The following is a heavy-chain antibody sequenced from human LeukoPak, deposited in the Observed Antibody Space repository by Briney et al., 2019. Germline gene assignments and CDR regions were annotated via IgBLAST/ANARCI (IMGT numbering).Heavy chain of an antibody. J-gene: IGHJ4*02. Sequence: PGGSLRLSCAASGFSFCSHAMSWVRQAPGKGLEWVSATSGSGGTTYYADSVKGRFTISRDNSENTLYIQMNSLRAEDTGIYYCARSRGVGVVVPGAIARGFDYWGQGTLVTVSS. V-gene: IGHV3-23*01. D-gene: IGHD2-2*02. CDR2: TSGSGGTT. CDR3: ARSRGVGVVVPGAIARGFDY. CDR1: GFSFCSHA.